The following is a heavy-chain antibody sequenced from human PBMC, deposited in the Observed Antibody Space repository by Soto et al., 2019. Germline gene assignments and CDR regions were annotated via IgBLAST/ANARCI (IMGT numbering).Heavy chain of an antibody. CDR2: ISYDGTNT. Sequence: QVQLVESGGGVVQPGRSLRLSCAASGFPFSSYAMHWVRQVPGKGLEWVALISYDGTNTYYADSVKGRFTISRDNSKNTLYLQMNSLRAEDRAVYYCASSQYCSVGSCYSNWGQGTLVTVSS. J-gene: IGHJ4*02. D-gene: IGHD2-15*01. V-gene: IGHV3-30-3*01. CDR1: GFPFSSYA. CDR3: ASSQYCSVGSCYSN.